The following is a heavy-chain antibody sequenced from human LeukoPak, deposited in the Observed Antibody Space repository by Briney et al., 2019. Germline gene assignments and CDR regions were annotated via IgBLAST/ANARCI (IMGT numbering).Heavy chain of an antibody. CDR1: GYAFTSYG. Sequence: WASVKVSCKVSGYAFTSYGISWVRQAPGQGLEWMGWISAYNGNTNYAQKLQGRVTMTTDTSTSTAYMELRSLRSDDTAVYYCARTTEAYCGGDCLGFDPWGQGTLVTVSS. J-gene: IGHJ5*02. D-gene: IGHD2-21*02. V-gene: IGHV1-18*01. CDR2: ISAYNGNT. CDR3: ARTTEAYCGGDCLGFDP.